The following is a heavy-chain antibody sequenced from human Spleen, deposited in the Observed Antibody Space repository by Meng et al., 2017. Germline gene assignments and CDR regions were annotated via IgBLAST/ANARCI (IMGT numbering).Heavy chain of an antibody. CDR1: GFTFSSYW. Sequence: GESLKISCAASGFTFSSYWMHWVRQVPGKGLVWVARIDDDGTNPSYADSVKGRFTISRDNAKNTMYLQMNSLRTEDTAVYYCARDPVKGVSRNWFDPWGQGTLVTVSS. V-gene: IGHV3-74*01. D-gene: IGHD3-3*01. CDR2: IDDDGTNP. J-gene: IGHJ5*02. CDR3: ARDPVKGVSRNWFDP.